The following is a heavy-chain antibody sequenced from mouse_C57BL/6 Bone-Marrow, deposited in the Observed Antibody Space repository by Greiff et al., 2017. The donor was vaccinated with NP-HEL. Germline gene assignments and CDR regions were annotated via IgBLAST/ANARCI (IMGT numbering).Heavy chain of an antibody. Sequence: QGKRKQSGPGLVQPSQSLSITCTVSGFSLTSYGVHWVRQSPGKGLEWLGVIWSGGSTDYNAAFISRLRNSKENSKSQVFLKMNSLQADDTDIYYCASYDGYYVRYVMDYWGQGTSVTVSS. V-gene: IGHV2-2*01. D-gene: IGHD2-3*01. CDR3: ASYDGYYVRYVMDY. CDR2: IWSGGST. J-gene: IGHJ4*01. CDR1: GFSLTSYG.